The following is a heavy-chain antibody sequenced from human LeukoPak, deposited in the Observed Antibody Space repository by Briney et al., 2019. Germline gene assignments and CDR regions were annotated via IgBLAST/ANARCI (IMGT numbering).Heavy chain of an antibody. CDR3: GRDLTIPNAFDI. D-gene: IGHD3-3*01. CDR1: GYTFTNYG. Sequence: ASVKVSCKASGYTFTNYGITWVRQAPGQVLEWMGWISAYNGNTNYAQKLQGRVTMTTDTYTSTAYMEMRSMRSDEAAVYYCGRDLTIPNAFDIWGQGTMVTVSS. CDR2: ISAYNGNT. V-gene: IGHV1-18*01. J-gene: IGHJ3*02.